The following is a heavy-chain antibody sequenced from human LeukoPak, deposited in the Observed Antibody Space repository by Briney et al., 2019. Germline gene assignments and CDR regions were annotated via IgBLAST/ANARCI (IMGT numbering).Heavy chain of an antibody. Sequence: VASVKVSCKVSGYTLTELSMHWVRQAPGKGLEWMGGFDPEDGETIYAQKFQGRVTMTEDTSTDTAYMELSSLRAEDTAVYYCAKVGSIFGVVIQGYFDYWGQGTLVTVSS. D-gene: IGHD3-3*01. CDR1: GYTLTELS. J-gene: IGHJ4*02. CDR2: FDPEDGET. CDR3: AKVGSIFGVVIQGYFDY. V-gene: IGHV1-24*01.